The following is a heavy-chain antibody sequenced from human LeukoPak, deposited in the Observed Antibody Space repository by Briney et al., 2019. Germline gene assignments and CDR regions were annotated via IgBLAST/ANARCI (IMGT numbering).Heavy chain of an antibody. Sequence: PSQTLSLTCTVSGGPINSGSYSWTWIRQPAGKGLEWIGRIHISGSTHYTPSLKSRVTISVDTSKNQFSLKLSSVTAADTAVYYWARADRSGYFGNVVAFDIWGQGTMVTVSS. CDR1: GGPINSGSYS. V-gene: IGHV4-61*02. CDR2: IHISGST. CDR3: ARADRSGYFGNVVAFDI. D-gene: IGHD3-22*01. J-gene: IGHJ3*02.